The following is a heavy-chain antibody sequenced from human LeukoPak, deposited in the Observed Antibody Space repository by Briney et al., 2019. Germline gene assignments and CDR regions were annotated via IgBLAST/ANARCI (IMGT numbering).Heavy chain of an antibody. CDR2: ISSSGSTI. CDR1: GLTFSSYE. CDR3: ARPGKWELLGTFDY. V-gene: IGHV3-48*03. Sequence: GGSLRLSCASCGLTFSSYEMNWVRQAPGKGLEWVSYISSSGSTIYYADSVRGRFTISRDNAKNSLYLQMNSLRAEDTAVYYCARPGKWELLGTFDYWGQGTLVTVSS. D-gene: IGHD1-26*01. J-gene: IGHJ4*02.